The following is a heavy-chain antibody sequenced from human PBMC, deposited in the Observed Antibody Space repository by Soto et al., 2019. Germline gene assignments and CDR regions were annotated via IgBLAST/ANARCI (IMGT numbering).Heavy chain of an antibody. CDR1: GFTFSSYA. J-gene: IGHJ4*02. D-gene: IGHD2-21*02. V-gene: IGHV3-30-3*01. CDR2: ISYDGSNK. Sequence: QVQLVESGGGVVQPGRSLRLSCAASGFTFSSYAMHWVRQAPGKGLEWVAVISYDGSNKYYADSVKGRFTISGDNSKNTLYLQMNSLRAEDTAVYYCARVEERGAVVTPFFDYWGQGTLVTVSS. CDR3: ARVEERGAVVTPFFDY.